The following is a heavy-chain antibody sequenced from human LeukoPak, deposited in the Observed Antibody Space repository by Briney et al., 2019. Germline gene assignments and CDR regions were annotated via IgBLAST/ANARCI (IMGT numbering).Heavy chain of an antibody. J-gene: IGHJ4*02. CDR1: GYTFTSYG. D-gene: IGHD2-2*01. V-gene: IGHV1-18*01. Sequence: ASVKVSCKASGYTFTSYGIRWVRQAPGQGLEWMGWISAYNGNTTYAQKLQGRVTMTTDTSKSIAYMELRSMRSDDKAVSYCSRDGVTRPHIFDYWGQGTLVTVSS. CDR2: ISAYNGNT. CDR3: SRDGVTRPHIFDY.